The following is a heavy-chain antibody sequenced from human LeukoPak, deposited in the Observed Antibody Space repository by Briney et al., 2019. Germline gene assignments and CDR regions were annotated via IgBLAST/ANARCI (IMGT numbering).Heavy chain of an antibody. CDR1: GYTFTSYY. V-gene: IGHV1-46*01. CDR3: ARLSPFTVRGHRYYYYMDV. D-gene: IGHD3-10*01. Sequence: ASVKVSCKASGYTFTSYYMYWVRQAPGQGLEWVGLINPSGGSTNYAQKFQGRVTVTRDMSTSTVYMEVNSLRSEDTAVYYCARLSPFTVRGHRYYYYMDVWGKGTTVTVSS. CDR2: INPSGGST. J-gene: IGHJ6*03.